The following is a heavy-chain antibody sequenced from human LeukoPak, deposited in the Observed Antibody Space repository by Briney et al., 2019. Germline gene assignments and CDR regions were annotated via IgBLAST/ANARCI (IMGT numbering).Heavy chain of an antibody. CDR1: GFAFSTYW. J-gene: IGHJ4*02. CDR2: IKRDGSEK. Sequence: PGGSLRLSCAASGFAFSTYWMTWVRQAPGKGLEWVANIKRDGSEKYYVDSVKGRFTISRDNAKNSLYLQMNSLRAEDTAVYYCARVIAAAGSHFDYWGQGTLVTVSS. CDR3: ARVIAAAGSHFDY. V-gene: IGHV3-7*03. D-gene: IGHD6-13*01.